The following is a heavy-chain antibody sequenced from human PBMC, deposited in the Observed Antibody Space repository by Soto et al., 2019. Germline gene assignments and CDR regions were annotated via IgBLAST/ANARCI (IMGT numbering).Heavy chain of an antibody. D-gene: IGHD3-10*01. CDR1: GFTFDDYA. CDR2: ISWNSGSI. V-gene: IGHV3-9*01. Sequence: EVQLVESGGGLVQPGRSLRLSCAASGFTFDDYAMHWVRQAPGKGLEWVSGISWNSGSIGYADSVKGRFTISRDNAKNSPYLQMNSLRAEDTALYYCAKAHNYYGSGSYEFGYYFDYWGQGTLVTVSS. CDR3: AKAHNYYGSGSYEFGYYFDY. J-gene: IGHJ4*02.